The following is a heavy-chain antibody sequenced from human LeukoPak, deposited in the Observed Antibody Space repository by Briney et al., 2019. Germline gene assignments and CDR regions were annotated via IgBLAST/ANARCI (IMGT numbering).Heavy chain of an antibody. J-gene: IGHJ4*02. Sequence: GGSLRLSCATSGFNFDRYTIHWVRQAPGKGLEWVSLAGWAGGTTFYSDSVRGRFTISGDSGRKSVYLQMNSLTTDDTAFYFCAKELDTMFFDYWGQGALVTVSS. CDR1: GFNFDRYT. D-gene: IGHD3-10*02. CDR3: AKELDTMFFDY. CDR2: AGWAGGTT. V-gene: IGHV3-43*01.